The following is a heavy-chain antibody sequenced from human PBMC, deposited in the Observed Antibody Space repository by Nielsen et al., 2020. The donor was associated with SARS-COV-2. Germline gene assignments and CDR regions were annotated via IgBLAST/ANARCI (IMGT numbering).Heavy chain of an antibody. J-gene: IGHJ6*03. V-gene: IGHV6-1*01. CDR1: GDSVSSSSAA. D-gene: IGHD4-17*01. CDR2: TYYRSKWYN. CDR3: ARARGVYGDYYYYYYTDV. Sequence: LRLSCAISGDSVSSSSAAWNWIRQSPSRGLEWLGRTYYRSKWYNDYAVSVKSRITINPDTSKNQFSLHLNSVTPEDTAVYYCARARGVYGDYYYYYYTDVWGKGTTVTVSS.